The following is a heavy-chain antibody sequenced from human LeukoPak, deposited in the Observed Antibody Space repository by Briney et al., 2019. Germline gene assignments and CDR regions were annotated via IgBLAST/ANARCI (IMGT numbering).Heavy chain of an antibody. D-gene: IGHD6-13*01. V-gene: IGHV3-72*01. CDR1: GFSIADHH. Sequence: PGGSLRLSCAGAGFSIADHHMDWVRQAAGTGLEWIGRSATTKPNSCTTQYTASVRGRFTISRDDSQNSLYLHLNSLKTEDTAVYYCVRVVTTRSGWYHFDNWGLGTLVSVSS. CDR2: SATTKPNSCTT. J-gene: IGHJ4*02. CDR3: VRVVTTRSGWYHFDN.